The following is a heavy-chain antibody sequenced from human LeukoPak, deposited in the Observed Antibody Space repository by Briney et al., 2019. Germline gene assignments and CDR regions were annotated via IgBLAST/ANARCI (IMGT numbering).Heavy chain of an antibody. CDR3: AKEIAAAAGPNLDY. CDR1: EFTFSSYA. CDR2: ISGSGGST. J-gene: IGHJ4*02. D-gene: IGHD6-13*01. V-gene: IGHV3-23*01. Sequence: GGSLRLSCAASEFTFSSYAMSWVRQPPGKGLEWVSAISGSGGSTYYADSVKGRFTISRDNSKNTLYLQMNSLRAEDTAVYYCAKEIAAAAGPNLDYWGQGTLVTVSS.